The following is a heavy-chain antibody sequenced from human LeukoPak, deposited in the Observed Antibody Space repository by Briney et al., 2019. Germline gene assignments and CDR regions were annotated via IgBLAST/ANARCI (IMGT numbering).Heavy chain of an antibody. D-gene: IGHD3-3*01. CDR2: IYPGDSDT. CDR1: GYSFTSYW. Sequence: GESLKISCKASGYSFTSYWIGWVRQMPGKGLEWMGIIYPGDSDTRYSPSFQDQVMISADKSISTASLQWSSLKASDTAMYYCARHGVNADPGAFDIWGQGTMVTVSS. V-gene: IGHV5-51*01. CDR3: ARHGVNADPGAFDI. J-gene: IGHJ3*02.